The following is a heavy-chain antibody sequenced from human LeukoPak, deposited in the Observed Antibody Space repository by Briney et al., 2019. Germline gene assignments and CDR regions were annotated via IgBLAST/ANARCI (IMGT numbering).Heavy chain of an antibody. CDR1: GFTFSSYW. V-gene: IGHV3-7*05. D-gene: IGHD2-2*01. J-gene: IGHJ6*02. Sequence: GGSLRLSCAASGFTFSSYWMSWVRPAPGKGLAWVANIKQDGSEKYYVDSVKGRFTISRDNAKNSLYLQMNSLRAEDTAVFYCARYCASASCADYSYYGMDVWGQGTTVTVSS. CDR2: IKQDGSEK. CDR3: ARYCASASCADYSYYGMDV.